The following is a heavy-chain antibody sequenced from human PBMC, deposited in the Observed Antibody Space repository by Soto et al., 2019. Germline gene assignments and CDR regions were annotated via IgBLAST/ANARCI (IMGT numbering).Heavy chain of an antibody. J-gene: IGHJ3*02. V-gene: IGHV4-31*03. CDR3: ASGAYDYIWGSYSGAPFDI. CDR1: GGSISSGGYY. Sequence: SETLSLTCTVSGGSISSGGYYWSWIRQHPGKGLEWIGYIYYSGSTYYNPSLKSRVTISADTSKNQFSLKLSSVTAADTAVYYCASGAYDYIWGSYSGAPFDIWGQGTMVTVSS. D-gene: IGHD3-16*01. CDR2: IYYSGST.